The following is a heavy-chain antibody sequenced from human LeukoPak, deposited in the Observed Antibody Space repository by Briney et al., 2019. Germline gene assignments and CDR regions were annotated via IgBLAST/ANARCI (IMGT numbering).Heavy chain of an antibody. CDR2: VGGDDRT. CDR3: AKDLSWWAAADH. J-gene: IGHJ1*01. D-gene: IGHD2-15*01. V-gene: IGHV3-23*01. CDR1: GFTLSGNA. Sequence: GGSLRLSCVASGFTLSGNAMSWVRQVPGRGLEWVSGVGGDDRTHYADSVRGRFTISRDNSMNTVSLDMNSLRVEDTAVYYCAKDLSWWAAADHWGQGALVTAAS.